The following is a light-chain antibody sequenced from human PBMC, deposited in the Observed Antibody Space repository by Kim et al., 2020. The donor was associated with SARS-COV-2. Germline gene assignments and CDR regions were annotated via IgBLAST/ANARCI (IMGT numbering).Light chain of an antibody. CDR3: QAWDRSTHNYV. J-gene: IGLJ1*01. CDR2: QDN. V-gene: IGLV3-1*01. Sequence: PSPTGNCTCAGDKRGCKCVAWYQPRPGHSPWVVIYQDNRLRSGSPERVAGSNGGNTATLTISGTQAMDEADYYCQAWDRSTHNYVLGAGTKVTVL. CDR1: KRGCKC.